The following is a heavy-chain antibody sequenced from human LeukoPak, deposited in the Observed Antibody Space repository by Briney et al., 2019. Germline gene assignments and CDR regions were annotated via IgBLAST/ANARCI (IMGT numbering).Heavy chain of an antibody. CDR1: GYTVSDKP. CDR3: ARARFGTAGADY. Sequence: GGSLRLSCAASGYTVSDKPMTWVRQAAGKGLEWVSVIYSDGSTHYSESVKGRFYISRDNSKNTLYLQMNSLGAEDTAVYYCARARFGTAGADYWGQGTLVTVSS. V-gene: IGHV3-66*01. CDR2: IYSDGST. J-gene: IGHJ4*02. D-gene: IGHD1-1*01.